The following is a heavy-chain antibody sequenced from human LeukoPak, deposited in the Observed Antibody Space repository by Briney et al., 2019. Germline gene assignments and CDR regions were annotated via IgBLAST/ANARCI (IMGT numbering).Heavy chain of an antibody. CDR3: ARDFISGIFDP. Sequence: GGSLRLSCAASGFTFSSYAMSWVRQAPGKGLEWVSYISSSGSTIYYADSVKGRFTVSRDNAKNSLYLQMNSLRAEDTAVYYCARDFISGIFDPWGQGTLVTVSS. CDR2: ISSSGSTI. CDR1: GFTFSSYA. D-gene: IGHD6-25*01. V-gene: IGHV3-48*03. J-gene: IGHJ5*02.